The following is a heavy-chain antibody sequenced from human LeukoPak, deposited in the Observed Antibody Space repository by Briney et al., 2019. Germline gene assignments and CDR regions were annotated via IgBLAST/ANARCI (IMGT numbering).Heavy chain of an antibody. CDR1: GFTFSNYG. D-gene: IGHD3-22*01. V-gene: IGHV3-23*01. CDR3: AKDSSSYDWGYMDV. CDR2: IGGSDGRT. J-gene: IGHJ6*03. Sequence: PGTSLRLSCAASGFTFSNYGINWVRQAPGKGLEWVSLIGGSDGRTRYADSVKGRFTISRDNSKNTLYLEMNSLRAEDTAVYYCAKDSSSYDWGYMDVWGKGTTVTISS.